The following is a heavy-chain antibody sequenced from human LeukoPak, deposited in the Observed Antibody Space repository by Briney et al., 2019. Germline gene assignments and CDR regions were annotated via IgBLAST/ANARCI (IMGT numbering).Heavy chain of an antibody. CDR1: GYTFTGYY. Sequence: ASVKVSCKASGYTFTGYYMHWVRQAPGQGLEWMGWINPNSGGTNYAQKFQGRVTMIRDTSISTAYMELSRLRSDDTAVYYCARGYGSGSYRGQIDYWGQGTLVTVSS. D-gene: IGHD3-10*01. J-gene: IGHJ4*02. CDR2: INPNSGGT. V-gene: IGHV1-2*02. CDR3: ARGYGSGSYRGQIDY.